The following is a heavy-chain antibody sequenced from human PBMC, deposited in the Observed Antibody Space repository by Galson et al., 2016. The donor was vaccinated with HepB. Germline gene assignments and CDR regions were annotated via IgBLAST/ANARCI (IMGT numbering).Heavy chain of an antibody. CDR3: ARDLGGAYGTGRSLDY. CDR2: TYYRSKWYY. V-gene: IGHV6-1*01. J-gene: IGHJ4*02. D-gene: IGHD1-1*01. Sequence: CAISGDSVSSNSAAWNWIRQSPSRGLEWLGRTYYRSKWYYDYAVPVKSRITLNPDTSKNQFSLHLNSVTPEDTAVYYCARDLGGAYGTGRSLDYWGQGTLVTVSS. CDR1: GDSVSSNSAA.